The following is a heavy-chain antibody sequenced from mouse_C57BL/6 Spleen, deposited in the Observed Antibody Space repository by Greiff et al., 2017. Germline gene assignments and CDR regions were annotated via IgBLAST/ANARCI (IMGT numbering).Heavy chain of an antibody. CDR3: AREGDYHYAMDY. J-gene: IGHJ4*01. CDR2: IYPGSGNT. CDR1: GYTFTDYY. Sequence: VKLMESGAELVRPGASVKLSCKASGYTFTDYYINWVKQRPGQGLEWIARIYPGSGNTYYNEKFKGKATLTAEKSSSTAYMQLSSLTSEDSAVYFCAREGDYHYAMDYWGQGTSVTVSS. V-gene: IGHV1-76*01. D-gene: IGHD2-4*01.